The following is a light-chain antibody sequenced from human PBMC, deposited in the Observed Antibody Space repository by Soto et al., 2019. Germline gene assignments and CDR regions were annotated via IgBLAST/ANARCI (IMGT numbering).Light chain of an antibody. CDR3: QKYNSAPRT. CDR2: GAS. J-gene: IGKJ1*01. Sequence: DIQMTQSPSSLSASAGDRVTITCRASQGISNFLAWYQQKPGKVPKLLIYGASTLQSGVPSRFSGSGSGTDFTLTISSLQPEDVATYYCQKYNSAPRTFGQGTKVEIK. CDR1: QGISNF. V-gene: IGKV1-27*01.